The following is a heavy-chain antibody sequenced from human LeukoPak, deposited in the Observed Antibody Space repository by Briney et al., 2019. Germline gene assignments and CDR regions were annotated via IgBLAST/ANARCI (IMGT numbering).Heavy chain of an antibody. CDR2: INQGGSEK. V-gene: IGHV3-7*01. CDR1: GFTFSHYW. D-gene: IGHD4-23*01. J-gene: IGHJ4*02. Sequence: GGSLRLSCAASGFTFSHYWMTWVRQAPGKGLEWVASINQGGSEKYYVDSVKGRFTISRDNAKNSLFLQMNSLRAEDTAVYYCASRNYSGSPLPLDYWGQGTLVTVSS. CDR3: ASRNYSGSPLPLDY.